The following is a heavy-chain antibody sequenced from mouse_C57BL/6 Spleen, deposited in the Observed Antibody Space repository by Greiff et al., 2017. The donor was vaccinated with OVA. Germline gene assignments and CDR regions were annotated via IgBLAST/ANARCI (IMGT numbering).Heavy chain of an antibody. CDR3: ARGIGTAWFAY. J-gene: IGHJ3*01. V-gene: IGHV5-4*01. CDR1: GFTFSSYA. CDR2: ISDGGSYT. Sequence: EVQLVESGGGLVKPGGSLKLSCAASGFTFSSYAMSWVRQTPEKRLEWVATISDGGSYTYYPDNVKGRFTISRDNAKNNLYLQMSHLKSEDTAMYYCARGIGTAWFAYWGQGTLVTVSA. D-gene: IGHD4-1*01.